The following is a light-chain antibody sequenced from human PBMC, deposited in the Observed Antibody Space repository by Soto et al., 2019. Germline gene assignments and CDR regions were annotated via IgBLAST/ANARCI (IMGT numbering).Light chain of an antibody. J-gene: IGLJ1*01. CDR2: DVS. Sequence: QSVLTQPASVSGSPGQSITISCTGTSSDVGGSNYVSWYQQHPGKAPKLMIYDVSNRPSGVSNRFSGSKSGNTASLTISGLQAEDEADYHCGSDSSSSTLYVFGTGTKLTVL. V-gene: IGLV2-14*03. CDR1: SSDVGGSNY. CDR3: GSDSSSSTLYV.